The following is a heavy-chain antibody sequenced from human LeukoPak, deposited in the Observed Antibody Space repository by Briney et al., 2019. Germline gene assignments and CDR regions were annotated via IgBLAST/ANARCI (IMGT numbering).Heavy chain of an antibody. Sequence: SETLSLTCTVSGGSISSYYWSWIRQPAGKGLEWIGRIYTSGSTNYNPSLKSRVTMSVDTSKNQFSLKLSSVTAADTAVYYCAGEREWIRGWPDDHDAFDIWGQGTMVTVSS. CDR3: AGEREWIRGWPDDHDAFDI. V-gene: IGHV4-4*07. D-gene: IGHD5-18*01. CDR1: GGSISSYY. J-gene: IGHJ3*02. CDR2: IYTSGST.